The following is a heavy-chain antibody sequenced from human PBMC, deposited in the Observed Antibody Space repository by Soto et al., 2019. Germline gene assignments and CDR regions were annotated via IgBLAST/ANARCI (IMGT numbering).Heavy chain of an antibody. CDR1: GGTFSSYT. CDR3: ASHYDILTGYIS. V-gene: IGHV1-69*02. CDR2: IIPILGIA. J-gene: IGHJ3*01. Sequence: QVQLVQSGAEVKKPGSSVKVSCKASGGTFSSYTISWVRQAPGQGLEWMGRIIPILGIANYAQKLQGRVTITADQSTSTAYMELSSLRSEDTAVYYCASHYDILTGYISWGQGTMVTVSS. D-gene: IGHD3-9*01.